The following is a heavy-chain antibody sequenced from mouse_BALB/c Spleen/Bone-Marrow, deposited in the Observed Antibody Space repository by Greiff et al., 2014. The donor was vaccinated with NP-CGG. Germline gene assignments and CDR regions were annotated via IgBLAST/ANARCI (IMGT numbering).Heavy chain of an antibody. Sequence: VQLKESGGGLVKPGGSLKLSCAASGFTFSDYYMYWVRQTPEKRLEWVATISDGGGYTYYPDSVKGRFTISRDIAKNNLYLQMSSLKSEDTAMYYCARDRGVQGYAMDYWGQGTSVTVSS. J-gene: IGHJ4*01. V-gene: IGHV5-4*02. CDR1: GFTFSDYY. D-gene: IGHD2-14*01. CDR2: ISDGGGYT. CDR3: ARDRGVQGYAMDY.